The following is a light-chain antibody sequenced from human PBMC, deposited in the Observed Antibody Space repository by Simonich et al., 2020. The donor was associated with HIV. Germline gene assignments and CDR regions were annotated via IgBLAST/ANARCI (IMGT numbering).Light chain of an antibody. CDR1: QSVSSN. Sequence: EMVMTQSAATLSVSPGERATLSCRASQSVSSNLAWYQQKPGQAPRLLIFGASTRATGIPARFSGSGSGTEFTLTISSMQSEDFATYYCQQYYNTLPWTFGQGTKVEIK. V-gene: IGKV3-15*01. J-gene: IGKJ1*01. CDR2: GAS. CDR3: QQYYNTLPWT.